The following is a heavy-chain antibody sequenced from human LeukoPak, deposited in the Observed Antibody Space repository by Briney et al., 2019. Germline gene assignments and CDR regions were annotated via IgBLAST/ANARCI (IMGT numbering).Heavy chain of an antibody. J-gene: IGHJ4*02. D-gene: IGHD3-22*01. CDR3: ARASRYYYDSSGSHGDY. CDR2: INHSGST. Sequence: SETLSLTCAVYGGSFSGYYWSWIRQPPGKGLEWIGEINHSGSTNYNPSLKSRVTISVDTSKNQFSLKLSSVTAADTAVYYCARASRYYYDSSGSHGDYWGQGNLVTVSS. CDR1: GGSFSGYY. V-gene: IGHV4-34*01.